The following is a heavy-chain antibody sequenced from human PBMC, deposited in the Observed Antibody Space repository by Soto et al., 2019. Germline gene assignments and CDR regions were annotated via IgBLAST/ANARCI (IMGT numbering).Heavy chain of an antibody. CDR3: ARVRVYYDSSVYHRWFDY. J-gene: IGHJ4*02. D-gene: IGHD3-22*01. CDR2: IYYSGST. Sequence: SETLSLTCTVSGGSISSYYWSWIRQPPGKGLEWIGYIYYSGSTNYNPSLKSRVTISVDTSKNQFSLKLSSVTAADTAVYYCARVRVYYDSSVYHRWFDYWGQGTLVTVSS. CDR1: GGSISSYY. V-gene: IGHV4-59*01.